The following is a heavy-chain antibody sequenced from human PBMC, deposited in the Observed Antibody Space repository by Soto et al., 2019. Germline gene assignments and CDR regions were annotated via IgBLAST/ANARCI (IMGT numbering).Heavy chain of an antibody. V-gene: IGHV3-64*01. J-gene: IGHJ4*02. CDR3: ARDGNYGDPLFFFDY. Sequence: GGSLRLSCAASGFTFSSYAMHWVRQAPGKGLEYVSGISSNGGSTYYANSVKGRFTISRDSSKNTLYLQLGSLRAEDMAVYYCARDGNYGDPLFFFDYWGRGTLVTV. CDR1: GFTFSSYA. CDR2: ISSNGGST. D-gene: IGHD4-17*01.